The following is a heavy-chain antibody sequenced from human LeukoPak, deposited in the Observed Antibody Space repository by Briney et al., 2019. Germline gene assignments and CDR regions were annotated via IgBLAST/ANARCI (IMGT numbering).Heavy chain of an antibody. J-gene: IGHJ5*02. CDR1: GYTFTSYA. D-gene: IGHD2-2*01. CDR2: INTNTGNP. Sequence: ASVKVSCKASGYTFTSYAMNWVRQAPGQGLEWMGWINTNTGNPTYAQGFTGRFVFSLDTSVSTAYLQISSLKAEDTAVYYCARASLVVPAATPARGWFDPWGQGTLVTVSS. CDR3: ARASLVVPAATPARGWFDP. V-gene: IGHV7-4-1*02.